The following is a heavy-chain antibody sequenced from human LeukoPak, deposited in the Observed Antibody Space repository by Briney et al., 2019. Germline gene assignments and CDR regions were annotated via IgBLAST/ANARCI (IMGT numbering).Heavy chain of an antibody. CDR3: ARTVAATDYFDY. J-gene: IGHJ4*02. Sequence: GGSLRLSCAASGFTFSSYAMSWVRQAPGKGLEWVSAISSSGGSTYYADSVKGRFTISRDNAKNSLYLQMNSLRAEDTAVYYCARTVAATDYFDYWGQGTLVTVSS. V-gene: IGHV3-23*01. D-gene: IGHD2-15*01. CDR1: GFTFSSYA. CDR2: ISSSGGST.